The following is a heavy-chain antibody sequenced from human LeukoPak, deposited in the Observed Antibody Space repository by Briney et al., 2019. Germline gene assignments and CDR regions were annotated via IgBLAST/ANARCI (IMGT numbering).Heavy chain of an antibody. D-gene: IGHD5-12*01. V-gene: IGHV1-18*01. CDR1: GYTFTDYG. J-gene: IGHJ3*02. Sequence: ASVKVSCKASGYTFTDYGINWVRQAPGHGVEWMGWTSPYNGDTKYAQKLQDRVTLTKDTSTSTAYMELRSLRSDDTAVYYCARVGRWLRAFDIWGQGTVITVSS. CDR3: ARVGRWLRAFDI. CDR2: TSPYNGDT.